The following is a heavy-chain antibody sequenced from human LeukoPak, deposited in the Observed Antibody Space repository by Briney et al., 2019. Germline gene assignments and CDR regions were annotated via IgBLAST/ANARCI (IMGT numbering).Heavy chain of an antibody. CDR3: ARGSYDILTGYLY. CDR2: IYYSGST. CDR1: GGSISSGDYC. D-gene: IGHD3-9*01. V-gene: IGHV4-30-4*01. Sequence: SESLSLTCTVSGGSISSGDYCWSWIRQPPGNGLEWIGYIYYSGSTYYNPSLKTRVTISVDTSKNQFSLRLSSVTAADTAVYYCARGSYDILTGYLYWGQGTLVTVSS. J-gene: IGHJ4*02.